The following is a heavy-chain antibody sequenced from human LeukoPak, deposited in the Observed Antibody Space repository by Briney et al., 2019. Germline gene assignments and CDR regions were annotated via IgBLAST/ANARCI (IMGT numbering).Heavy chain of an antibody. V-gene: IGHV3-23*01. J-gene: IGHJ4*02. Sequence: GGSLRLSCAASGFTFSSYAMSWVRQAPGKGLEWVSGISDSGGSTYYGDSVKGRFTISRDNSKNTLYLQMNGLRAEDTAVYYCAKRPGGLYSSAWFFDYWGQGTLVTVSA. CDR3: AKRPGGLYSSAWFFDY. D-gene: IGHD6-19*01. CDR1: GFTFSSYA. CDR2: ISDSGGST.